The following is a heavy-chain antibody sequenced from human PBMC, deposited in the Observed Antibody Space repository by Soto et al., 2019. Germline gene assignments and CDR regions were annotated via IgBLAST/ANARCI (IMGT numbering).Heavy chain of an antibody. Sequence: SETLSLTCTVSGGSISSYYWSWIRQPPGKGLEWIGYIYYSGSTNYNPSLKSRVTISVDTSKNQFSLKLSSVTAADTAVYYCEREGYGGIGYAWCVFDIGGKGKMVTVSS. D-gene: IGHD6-13*01. CDR2: IYYSGST. CDR3: EREGYGGIGYAWCVFDI. V-gene: IGHV4-59*01. J-gene: IGHJ3*02. CDR1: GGSISSYY.